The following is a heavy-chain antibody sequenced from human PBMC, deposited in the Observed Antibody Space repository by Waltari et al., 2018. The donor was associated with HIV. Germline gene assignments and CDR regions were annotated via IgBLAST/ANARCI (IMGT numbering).Heavy chain of an antibody. V-gene: IGHV1-8*01. CDR3: ARAITMVRGVIITPFAY. CDR2: MNPNSGNT. J-gene: IGHJ4*02. Sequence: QVQLVQSGAEVKQPGASVKVSCKASGYTFTSYDIHWMRQATAQGLEWMGWMNPNSGNTGYAQKFQGRVTMTRNTSISTAYMELSSLRSEDTAVYYCARAITMVRGVIITPFAYWGQGTLVTVSS. CDR1: GYTFTSYD. D-gene: IGHD3-10*01.